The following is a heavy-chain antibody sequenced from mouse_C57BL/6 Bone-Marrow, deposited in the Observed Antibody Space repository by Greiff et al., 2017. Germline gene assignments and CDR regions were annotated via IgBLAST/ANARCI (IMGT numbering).Heavy chain of an antibody. CDR3: ARYYDYDGDGDY. CDR1: GYTFTSYW. Sequence: QVQLQQPGAELVRPGTSVKLSCKASGYTFTSYWMHWVKQRPGQGLEWIGVIDPSDSYTNYNQKFKGKATLTVETSSSTAYMQLSSLTSEGSAVYYCARYYDYDGDGDYWGQGTTLTVSS. CDR2: IDPSDSYT. D-gene: IGHD2-4*01. V-gene: IGHV1-59*01. J-gene: IGHJ2*01.